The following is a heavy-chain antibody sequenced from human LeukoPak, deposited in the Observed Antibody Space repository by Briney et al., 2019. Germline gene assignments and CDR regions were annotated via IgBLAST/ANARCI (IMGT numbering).Heavy chain of an antibody. CDR3: ARGRPLYGMDV. CDR1: GGSISSGGYY. CDR2: INHSGST. Sequence: PSETLSLTCTVSGGSISSGGYYWSWIRQPPGKGLEWIGEINHSGSTNYNPSLKSRVTISVDTSKNQFSLKLSSVTAADTAVYYCARGRPLYGMDVWGQGTTVTVSS. J-gene: IGHJ6*02. V-gene: IGHV4-39*07.